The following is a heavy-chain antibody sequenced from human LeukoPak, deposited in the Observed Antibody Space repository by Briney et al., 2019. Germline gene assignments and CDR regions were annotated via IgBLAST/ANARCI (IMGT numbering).Heavy chain of an antibody. V-gene: IGHV1-2*02. J-gene: IGHJ1*01. CDR3: ARTTVVTPAKYFQH. CDR1: GYTFTGYY. CDR2: INPNSGGT. D-gene: IGHD4-23*01. Sequence: ASVNVSCKASGYTFTGYYMHWVRQAPGQGLEGMGGINPNSGGTNYAQKFQGRVTMTRDTSISTAYMELSRLRSDDTAVYYCARTTVVTPAKYFQHWGQGTLVTVSS.